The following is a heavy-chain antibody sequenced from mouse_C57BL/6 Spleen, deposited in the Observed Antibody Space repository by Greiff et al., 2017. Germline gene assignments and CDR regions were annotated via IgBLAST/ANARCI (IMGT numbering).Heavy chain of an antibody. J-gene: IGHJ2*01. Sequence: EVQLLQSEPGLVQPGASVKISCTASGYSFTDYNMNWVQQIHGKSLEWIAVINPNYGTTSYNQKFKGNATLTVDQSSSTVYMQLNSLTSEDSAVYYCARSAYYYGSSDYLDYWGQGTTLTVSS. CDR1: GYSFTDYN. V-gene: IGHV1-39*01. D-gene: IGHD1-1*01. CDR2: INPNYGTT. CDR3: ARSAYYYGSSDYLDY.